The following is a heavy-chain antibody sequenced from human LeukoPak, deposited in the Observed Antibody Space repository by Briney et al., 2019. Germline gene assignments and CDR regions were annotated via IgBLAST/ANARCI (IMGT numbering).Heavy chain of an antibody. CDR1: GGTFSRYA. CDR2: IIPIFGTA. CDR3: ARGFRHDFWSGYYS. Sequence: ASVKVSCKASGGTFSRYAISWVRQAPGQGLEWMGGIIPIFGTANYAQKFQGRVTITADESTSTAYMELSSLRSEDTAVYYCARGFRHDFWSGYYSWGQGTLVTVSS. J-gene: IGHJ4*02. V-gene: IGHV1-69*13. D-gene: IGHD3-3*01.